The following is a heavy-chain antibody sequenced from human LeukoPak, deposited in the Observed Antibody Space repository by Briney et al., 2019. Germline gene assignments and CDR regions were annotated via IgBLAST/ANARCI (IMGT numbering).Heavy chain of an antibody. D-gene: IGHD3-22*01. J-gene: IGHJ5*02. CDR1: GGTFSSYA. CDR3: ARGPSSGYYNWFDP. Sequence: SVKVSCKASGGTFSSYAISWERHAPGQGLEWMGRIIPIFGTANYAQRFQGRVTITTDESTSTAYMELSSLRSEDTAVYYCARGPSSGYYNWFDPWGQGTLVTVSS. V-gene: IGHV1-69*05. CDR2: IIPIFGTA.